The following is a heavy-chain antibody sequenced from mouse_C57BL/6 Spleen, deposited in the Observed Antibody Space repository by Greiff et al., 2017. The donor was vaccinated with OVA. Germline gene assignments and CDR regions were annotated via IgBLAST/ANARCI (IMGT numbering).Heavy chain of an antibody. D-gene: IGHD1-1*02. Sequence: QVQLQQPGAELVKPGASVKVSCKASGYTFTSYWMHWVKQSPGQGLEWIGRIHPYDSDTNYNQKFKGKATLTVDKSSSTAYMQLSSLTSEDSAVYYWAMKVGRDAMDYWGQGTSVTVSS. CDR3: AMKVGRDAMDY. V-gene: IGHV1-74*01. CDR1: GYTFTSYW. CDR2: IHPYDSDT. J-gene: IGHJ4*01.